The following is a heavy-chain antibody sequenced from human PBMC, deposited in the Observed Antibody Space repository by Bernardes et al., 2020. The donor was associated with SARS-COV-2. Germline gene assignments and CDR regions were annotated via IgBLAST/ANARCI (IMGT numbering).Heavy chain of an antibody. CDR3: VKADYKFFWPSSGWGGHFFDS. D-gene: IGHD6-19*01. V-gene: IGHV3-64D*06. Sequence: VGSLILSCSASGFTFSSYSMHWVRQAPGKGLEYVSGISSDGDNKQYADSVEDRFTISRDNSKDTLYLQLTSLRLEDTAVYYCVKADYKFFWPSSGWGGHFFDSWGQGSLLTVSS. CDR1: GFTFSSYS. J-gene: IGHJ4*02. CDR2: ISSDGDNK.